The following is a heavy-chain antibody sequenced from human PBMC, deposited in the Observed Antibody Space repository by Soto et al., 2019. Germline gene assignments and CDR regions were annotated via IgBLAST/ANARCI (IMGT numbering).Heavy chain of an antibody. J-gene: IGHJ6*02. D-gene: IGHD5-18*01. V-gene: IGHV1-18*04. Sequence: SVKVSSKAPGYTFTSNGISWVRQAPGQGLEWMGWISAYNGNTNYAQKLQGRVTMTTDTSTSTAYMELRSLRSADTAVYYCAREDTAIVFSYYDGMAVWAQGTTVIV. CDR2: ISAYNGNT. CDR1: GYTFTSNG. CDR3: AREDTAIVFSYYDGMAV.